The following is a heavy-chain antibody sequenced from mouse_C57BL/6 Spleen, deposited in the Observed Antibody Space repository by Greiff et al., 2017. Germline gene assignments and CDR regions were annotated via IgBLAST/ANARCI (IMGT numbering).Heavy chain of an antibody. CDR1: GFSFNTYA. D-gene: IGHD6-2*01. J-gene: IGHJ1*03. CDR2: IRSKSNNYAT. CDR3: VRHEDRSLWYFDV. V-gene: IGHV10-1*01. Sequence: EVQLVESGGGLVQPKGSLKLSCAASGFSFNTYAMNWVRQAPGKGLEWVARIRSKSNNYATYYADSVKDRFTISRDDSESMLYLQMNNLKTEDTAMYYCVRHEDRSLWYFDVWGTGTTVTVSS.